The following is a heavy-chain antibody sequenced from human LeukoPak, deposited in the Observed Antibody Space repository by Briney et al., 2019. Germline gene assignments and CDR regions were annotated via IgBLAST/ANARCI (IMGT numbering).Heavy chain of an antibody. CDR3: AKVYSSSWSGSADY. D-gene: IGHD6-13*01. J-gene: IGHJ4*02. CDR2: IRWYSGSI. V-gene: IGHV3-9*01. Sequence: GGSLRLSCAASGFTFDDYAMHWVRHAPGKGLEWVSGIRWYSGSIGYADSVKGGFTISRDTAKNSLYLQMNSLRAEDTALYYCAKVYSSSWSGSADYWGQGTLVTVSS. CDR1: GFTFDDYA.